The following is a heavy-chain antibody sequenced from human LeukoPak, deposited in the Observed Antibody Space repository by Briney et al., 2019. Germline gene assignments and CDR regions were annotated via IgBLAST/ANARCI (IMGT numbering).Heavy chain of an antibody. D-gene: IGHD3-3*01. CDR2: ISSSGSPI. V-gene: IGHV3-48*03. J-gene: IGHJ4*02. CDR3: VRRDVFDTSGYFYY. CDR1: GFTCSNYE. Sequence: GGSLRLSCGGSGFTCSNYEMTWVRQAPGKGLEWVSYISSSGSPIYYAESVKGRFTFSRDNARNSMYLQMNNLRAEDTVVYYCVRRDVFDTSGYFYYWGQGTQVTVSS.